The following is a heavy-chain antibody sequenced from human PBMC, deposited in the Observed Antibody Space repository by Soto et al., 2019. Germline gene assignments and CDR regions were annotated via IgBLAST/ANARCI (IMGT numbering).Heavy chain of an antibody. CDR1: VGTDSGDI. CDR3: AGGGQFYGYDSRTVYDAFDI. J-gene: IGHJ3*02. Sequence: SVKVACKSSVGTDSGDIIGRVRQDPGQRLEWIGRIIPILGIANYAQKFQGRGTITADTSTSTAYMELRSLRSEETAVYFCAGGGQFYGYDSRTVYDAFDIWGQGTMVTV. V-gene: IGHV1-69*02. D-gene: IGHD5-12*01. CDR2: IIPILGIA.